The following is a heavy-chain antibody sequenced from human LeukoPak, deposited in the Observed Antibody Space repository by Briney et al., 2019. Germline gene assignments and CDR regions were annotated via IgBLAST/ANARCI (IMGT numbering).Heavy chain of an antibody. J-gene: IGHJ4*02. CDR1: GFSFDDYG. D-gene: IGHD3-10*01. CDR3: ARDDYGSGSWNDY. V-gene: IGHV3-20*04. CDR2: INWKTGAT. Sequence: GGSLRLSCAASGFSFDDYGMSWVRQAPGKGLEWLSGINWKTGATGYSDSVKGRFTISKDNTKNSLYLQMNSLRAEDTALYYCARDDYGSGSWNDYWGQGTLVTVSS.